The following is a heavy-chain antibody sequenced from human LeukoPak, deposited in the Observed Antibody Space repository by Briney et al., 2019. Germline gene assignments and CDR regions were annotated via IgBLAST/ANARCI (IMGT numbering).Heavy chain of an antibody. CDR3: ARMSGIAVATIWISYFDY. J-gene: IGHJ4*02. D-gene: IGHD6-19*01. V-gene: IGHV3-7*03. CDR2: IKQDGGEK. Sequence: GGSLRLSCAASGFTFGAYYMTWVRQAPGKGLEWVANIKQDGGEKYYVDSVKGRFTISRDNANNSPYLQMNSLRAEDTAVYYCARMSGIAVATIWISYFDYWGQGTLVTVSS. CDR1: GFTFGAYY.